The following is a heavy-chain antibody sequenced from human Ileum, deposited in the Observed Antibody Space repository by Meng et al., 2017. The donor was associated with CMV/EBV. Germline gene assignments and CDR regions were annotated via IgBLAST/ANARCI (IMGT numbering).Heavy chain of an antibody. D-gene: IGHD2-15*01. J-gene: IGHJ4*02. CDR2: ISASGGNT. CDR1: GIAFSNYA. Sequence: GGSLRSSCAASGIAFSNYAMSWVRQAPGKGLEWVSIISASGGNTYYADSVKGRFTISRDNSKNTLFLQMTSLRAEDTAMYYCAKDPGGPTYWPLYFNYWGQGTQVTVSS. V-gene: IGHV3-23*01. CDR3: AKDPGGPTYWPLYFNY.